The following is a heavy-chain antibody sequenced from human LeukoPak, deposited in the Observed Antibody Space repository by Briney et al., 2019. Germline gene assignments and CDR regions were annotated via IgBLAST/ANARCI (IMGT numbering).Heavy chain of an antibody. J-gene: IGHJ4*02. Sequence: GESLKISCKGSGYSFTSYWIGWVRQMPGKGLEWMGIIYPGDSDTRYSPSFQGQVTISADKSISTAYLQWSSLKASDTAMYYCAGMYYYGSGSHTLFDYWGQGTLVTVSS. D-gene: IGHD3-10*01. V-gene: IGHV5-51*01. CDR1: GYSFTSYW. CDR2: IYPGDSDT. CDR3: AGMYYYGSGSHTLFDY.